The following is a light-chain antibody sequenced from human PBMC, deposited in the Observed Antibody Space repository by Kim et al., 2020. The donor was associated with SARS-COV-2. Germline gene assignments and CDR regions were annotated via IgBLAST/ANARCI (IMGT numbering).Light chain of an antibody. V-gene: IGLV3-1*01. CDR1: KLGGKY. CDR2: DDT. Sequence: VSPDQTASIACSGVKLGGKYVCCYQQEPGLSPVLFIYDDTKRPSGLPGRFSGCYSGNTATLSISGTQAMDEADYYCQAWDGYHWVFGGGTKWTGL. J-gene: IGLJ3*02. CDR3: QAWDGYHWV.